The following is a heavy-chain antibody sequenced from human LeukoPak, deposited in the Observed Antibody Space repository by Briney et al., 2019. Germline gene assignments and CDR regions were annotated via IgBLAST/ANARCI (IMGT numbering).Heavy chain of an antibody. Sequence: GGSLRLSCAASGFTFSYSWMTWVRQAPGKGLEWVAHINQEGNVDSVKGRFTISRDNAKNSLYLQMNSLRVEDTAIYYCAGGDYNWNGFDPWGQGTLVTVSS. D-gene: IGHD1-20*01. J-gene: IGHJ5*02. CDR3: AGGDYNWNGFDP. V-gene: IGHV3-7*01. CDR1: GFTFSYSW. CDR2: INQEG.